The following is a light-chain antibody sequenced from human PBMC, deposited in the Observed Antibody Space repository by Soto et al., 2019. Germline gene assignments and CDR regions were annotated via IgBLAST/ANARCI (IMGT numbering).Light chain of an antibody. Sequence: DIQMTQSPSSLSASVGDRVTITCRASQSITDYLNWYQQKPGKAPKLLIYAASSLQSGVPSRFSASGAGTDFTLTISRLQPEDFATYFWQQTYITPFTFGQGTRLEIK. CDR2: AAS. J-gene: IGKJ5*01. V-gene: IGKV1-39*01. CDR1: QSITDY. CDR3: QQTYITPFT.